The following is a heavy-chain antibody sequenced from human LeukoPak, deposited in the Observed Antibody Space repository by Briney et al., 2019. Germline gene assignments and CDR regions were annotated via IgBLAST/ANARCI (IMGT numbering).Heavy chain of an antibody. CDR2: IYYSGST. V-gene: IGHV4-59*01. CDR1: GGSISSYY. J-gene: IGHJ4*02. CDR3: ARSSSGWYAAFDY. Sequence: TSETLSLTCTVSGGSISSYYWSWIRQPPGKGLEWIGYIYYSGSTYYNPSLKSRVTISVDTSKNQFSLKLSSVTAADTAVYYCARSSSGWYAAFDYWGQGTLVTVSS. D-gene: IGHD6-19*01.